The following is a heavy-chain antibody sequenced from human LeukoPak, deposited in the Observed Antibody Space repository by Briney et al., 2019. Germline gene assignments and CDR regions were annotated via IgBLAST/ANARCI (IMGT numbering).Heavy chain of an antibody. CDR1: GYSFTNYW. J-gene: IGHJ4*02. D-gene: IGHD3-22*01. Sequence: GESLKISCKGSGYSFTNYWIGWVRQMPGKGLEWMGIIYPGDSDTRYSPSFQGQVTISADKSISTAYLQWSSLKASDTAMYYCARRHYYDSSGYYSDFDYWGQGTLVTVSS. CDR2: IYPGDSDT. CDR3: ARRHYYDSSGYYSDFDY. V-gene: IGHV5-51*01.